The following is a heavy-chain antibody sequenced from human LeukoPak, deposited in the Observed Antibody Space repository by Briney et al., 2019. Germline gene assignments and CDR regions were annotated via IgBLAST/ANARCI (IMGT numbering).Heavy chain of an antibody. CDR1: GFSFSNYW. D-gene: IGHD2-15*01. J-gene: IGHJ6*03. Sequence: GGSLRLSCAASGFSFSNYWMHWVRQAPGKGLVWVSRINSDGSSTTYADSVKGRFTISRDNAKNTLYLQMNSLRAEDTAVYYCARVVVSHYYYYYMDVWGKGTTVTISS. CDR3: ARVVVSHYYYYYMDV. CDR2: INSDGSST. V-gene: IGHV3-74*01.